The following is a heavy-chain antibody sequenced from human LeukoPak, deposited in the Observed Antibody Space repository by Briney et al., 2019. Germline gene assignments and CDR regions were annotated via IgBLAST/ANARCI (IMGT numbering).Heavy chain of an antibody. D-gene: IGHD2-2*01. CDR1: GFTFSSYG. Sequence: GGSLRLSCAASGFTFSSYGMHWVRQAPGKGLEWVAFIRYDGSNKYYADSVKGRSTISRDNSKNTLYLQMNSLRAEDTAVYYCAKDYCSSTSCYSGWFDPWGQGTLVTVSS. J-gene: IGHJ5*02. CDR3: AKDYCSSTSCYSGWFDP. V-gene: IGHV3-30*02. CDR2: IRYDGSNK.